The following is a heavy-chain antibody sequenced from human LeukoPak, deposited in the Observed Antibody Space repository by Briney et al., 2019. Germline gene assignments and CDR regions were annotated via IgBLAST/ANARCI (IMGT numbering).Heavy chain of an antibody. D-gene: IGHD3-22*01. J-gene: IGHJ4*02. CDR3: ARPDVYYDSSGYYSLDY. Sequence: ASVKVSCKASGYTFTSYYMHWVRQAPGQGLEWMGIINPSGGSTSYAQKFQGRVTMTRDMSTSTVYMELSRLRSDDTAVYYCARPDVYYDSSGYYSLDYWGQGTLVTVSS. CDR1: GYTFTSYY. CDR2: INPSGGST. V-gene: IGHV1-46*01.